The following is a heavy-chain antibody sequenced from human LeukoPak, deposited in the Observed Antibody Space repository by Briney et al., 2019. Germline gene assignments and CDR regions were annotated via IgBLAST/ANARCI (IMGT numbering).Heavy chain of an antibody. Sequence: TGGSLRLSCAASGFTFSSYAMSWVRQAPGKGLEWASAISGSGGSTYYADSVKGRFTISRDNSKNTLYLQMNSLRAEDTAVYYCAKVREPYGSGSYYTQYYFDYWGQGTLVTVSS. CDR2: ISGSGGST. D-gene: IGHD3-10*01. CDR1: GFTFSSYA. CDR3: AKVREPYGSGSYYTQYYFDY. V-gene: IGHV3-23*01. J-gene: IGHJ4*02.